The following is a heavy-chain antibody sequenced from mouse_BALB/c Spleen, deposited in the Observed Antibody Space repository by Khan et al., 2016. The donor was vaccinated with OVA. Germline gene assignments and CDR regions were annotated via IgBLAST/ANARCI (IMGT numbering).Heavy chain of an antibody. Sequence: DVQLVESGGGLVKPGGSLKLSCAASGFTFSNYAMSWVRQSPEKRLEWVASISSGDSTYYLDSVKGRFTLSRDNARNILYLQMSSLRSEDTAMYYCARDYWFAYWGQGTLVTVSA. V-gene: IGHV5-6-5*01. J-gene: IGHJ3*01. CDR1: GFTFSNYA. CDR3: ARDYWFAY. CDR2: ISSGDST.